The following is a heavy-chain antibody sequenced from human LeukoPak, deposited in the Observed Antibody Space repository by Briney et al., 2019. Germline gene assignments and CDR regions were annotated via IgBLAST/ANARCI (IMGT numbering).Heavy chain of an antibody. Sequence: SVKVSCKASGGTFSSYAISWVRQAPGQGLEWMGGIIPIFGTANYAQKFQGRVTITTDESTSTAYMELSSLRSEDTAVYYCARAKTLEPSPSNAFDIWGQGTMVTVSS. CDR1: GGTFSSYA. CDR2: IIPIFGTA. V-gene: IGHV1-69*05. J-gene: IGHJ3*02. D-gene: IGHD1-1*01. CDR3: ARAKTLEPSPSNAFDI.